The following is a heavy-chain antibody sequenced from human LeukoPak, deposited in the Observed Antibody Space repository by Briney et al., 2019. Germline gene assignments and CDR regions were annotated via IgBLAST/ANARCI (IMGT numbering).Heavy chain of an antibody. CDR1: GYTFTGYY. D-gene: IGHD2-15*01. V-gene: IGHV1-2*02. Sequence: ASVTVSCKASGYTFTGYYMHWVRQAPGQGIEWMGWINPNGGGTNYAHKFQGRVTMTRDTSISTAYMQLSSLRSDDTAVYYCARVGYCIGGICPYYFDLWGQGTLVTVSS. J-gene: IGHJ4*02. CDR3: ARVGYCIGGICPYYFDL. CDR2: INPNGGGT.